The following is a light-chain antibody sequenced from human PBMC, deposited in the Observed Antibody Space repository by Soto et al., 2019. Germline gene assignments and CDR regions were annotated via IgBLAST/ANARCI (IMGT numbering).Light chain of an antibody. CDR1: QSVSFN. J-gene: IGKJ3*01. V-gene: IGKV3-15*01. CDR2: GAS. CDR3: QHYNNWPPVT. Sequence: EIVMTQSPATLSVSPGEGATLSCRASQSVSFNLAWYQQKPGQAPRLLIYGASTRATGIPARFSGNGSGTELTLNISGVQSEDFALHFRQHYNNWPPVTFGPATKVDIK.